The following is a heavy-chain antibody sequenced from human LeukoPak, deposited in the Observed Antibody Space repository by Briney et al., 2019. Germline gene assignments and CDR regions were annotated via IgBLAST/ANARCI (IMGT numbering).Heavy chain of an antibody. V-gene: IGHV4-39*02. CDR3: ARAGYYDSSGYHGDAFDI. Sequence: SETLSLTCTVSDGSISSSSYWWGWIRQPPGKGLEWIGSIYYSGSTYYSPSLKSRVTMSVDTSRNHFSLKLSSVTAADTAVYYCARAGYYDSSGYHGDAFDIWGQGTMVTVSS. CDR1: DGSISSSSYW. CDR2: IYYSGST. J-gene: IGHJ3*02. D-gene: IGHD3-22*01.